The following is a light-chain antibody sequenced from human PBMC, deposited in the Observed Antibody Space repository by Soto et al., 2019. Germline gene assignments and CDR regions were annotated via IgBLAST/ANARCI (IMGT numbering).Light chain of an antibody. V-gene: IGLV2-14*01. CDR3: SSDTKSSTHVV. CDR1: SSDVGGYNY. Sequence: QSALTQPASVSGSPGQSITISCTGTSSDVGGYNYVSWYQQHPGKAPKLMIYDVSNRPSGVSNRFSGSKSGNTASLTISGSQAEDEADDYCSSDTKSSTHVVFGGGTKLTVL. CDR2: DVS. J-gene: IGLJ2*01.